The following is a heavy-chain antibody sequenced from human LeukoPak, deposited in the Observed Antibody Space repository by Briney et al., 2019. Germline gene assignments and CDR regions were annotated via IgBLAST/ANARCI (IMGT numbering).Heavy chain of an antibody. CDR3: ARAKDNYYGSGSYD. CDR1: GFAFSNYG. D-gene: IGHD3-10*01. Sequence: GGSLRLSCEASGFAFSNYGMHWVRQAPGKGLEWVAVIWYDGGSQKYYADSVKGRFTISRDNAKNSLFLQMNSLRDEDTAVYYCARAKDNYYGSGSYDWGQGTLVTVSS. J-gene: IGHJ4*02. V-gene: IGHV3-33*01. CDR2: IWYDGGSQK.